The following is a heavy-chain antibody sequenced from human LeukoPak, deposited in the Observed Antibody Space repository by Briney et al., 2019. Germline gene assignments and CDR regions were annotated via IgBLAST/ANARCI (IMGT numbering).Heavy chain of an antibody. CDR3: ARDRDYYDSSGCYYYFDY. V-gene: IGHV1-2*06. CDR2: INPNSGGT. D-gene: IGHD3-22*01. Sequence: ASVKVSCKASGYTFTGYYMHWVRQAPGQGLEWMGRINPNSGGTNYAQKFQGRVTMTRDTSISTAYMELSRLRSDDTAVYYCARDRDYYDSSGCYYYFDYWGQGTLVTVSS. CDR1: GYTFTGYY. J-gene: IGHJ4*02.